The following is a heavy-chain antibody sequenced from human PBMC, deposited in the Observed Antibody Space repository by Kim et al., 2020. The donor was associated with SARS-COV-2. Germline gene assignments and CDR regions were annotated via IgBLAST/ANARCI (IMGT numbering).Heavy chain of an antibody. J-gene: IGHJ5*02. CDR2: IYYSGST. D-gene: IGHD3-3*01. CDR1: GGSISSYY. Sequence: SETLSLTCTVSGGSISSYYWSWIRQPPGKGLEWIGYIYYSGSTNYNPSLKSRVTISVDTSKNQFSLKLSSVTAADTAVYYCARDRGDFWSGYYFWFDPWGQGTLVTVSS. CDR3: ARDRGDFWSGYYFWFDP. V-gene: IGHV4-59*01.